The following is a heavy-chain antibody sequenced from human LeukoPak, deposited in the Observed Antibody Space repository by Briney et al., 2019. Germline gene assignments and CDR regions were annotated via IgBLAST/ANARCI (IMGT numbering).Heavy chain of an antibody. Sequence: PGGSLRLSCAASGFTFSSYAMSWVRQAPGKGLEWVSAISGSGGSTYYADSVKGWFTISRDNSKNTLYLQMNSLRAEDTAVYYCAKDRVEARTLYSSSWYLHYGMDVWGQGTTVTVSS. D-gene: IGHD6-13*01. J-gene: IGHJ6*02. CDR1: GFTFSSYA. CDR2: ISGSGGST. CDR3: AKDRVEARTLYSSSWYLHYGMDV. V-gene: IGHV3-23*01.